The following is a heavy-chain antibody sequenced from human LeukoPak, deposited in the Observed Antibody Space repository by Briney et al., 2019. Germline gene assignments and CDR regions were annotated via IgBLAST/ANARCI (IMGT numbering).Heavy chain of an antibody. J-gene: IGHJ4*02. CDR2: ISSSSTI. D-gene: IGHD6-19*01. V-gene: IGHV3-48*01. CDR1: GFTFSSYS. Sequence: PGGSLRLSCAASGFTFSSYSMNWVRRAPGKGLEWVSYISSSSTIYYADSVKGRFTISRDNAKNSLYLQMNSLRAEDTAVYYCARAGYSSGWDGAFDYWGQGTLVTVSS. CDR3: ARAGYSSGWDGAFDY.